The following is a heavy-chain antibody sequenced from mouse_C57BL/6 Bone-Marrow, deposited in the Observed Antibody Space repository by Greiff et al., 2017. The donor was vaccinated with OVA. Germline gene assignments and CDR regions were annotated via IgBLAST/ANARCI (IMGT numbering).Heavy chain of an antibody. Sequence: VQLQQPGAELVKPGASVKLSCKASGYTFTSYWMHWVKQRPGQGLEWIGMIHPNSGSTNYNEKFKGKATLTVDTSSSTAYMQLSSLTSEDSAVYYCAINYWFAYWGQGTLVTVSA. CDR3: AINYWFAY. V-gene: IGHV1-64*01. CDR2: IHPNSGST. J-gene: IGHJ3*01. CDR1: GYTFTSYW. D-gene: IGHD1-3*01.